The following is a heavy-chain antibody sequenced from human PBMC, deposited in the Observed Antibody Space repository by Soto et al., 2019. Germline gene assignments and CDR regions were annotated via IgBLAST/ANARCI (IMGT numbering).Heavy chain of an antibody. V-gene: IGHV3-30-3*01. CDR3: ARGGGYCSGGSCLGRTIDY. CDR1: GFTFSSYA. CDR2: ISYDGSNK. J-gene: IGHJ4*02. Sequence: QVQLVESGGGVVQPGRSLRLSCAASGFTFSSYAMHWVRQAPGKGLEWVAVISYDGSNKYYADSVKGRFTISRVNSKNTLYLQMNSLRAEDTAVYYCARGGGYCSGGSCLGRTIDYWGQGTLVTVSS. D-gene: IGHD2-15*01.